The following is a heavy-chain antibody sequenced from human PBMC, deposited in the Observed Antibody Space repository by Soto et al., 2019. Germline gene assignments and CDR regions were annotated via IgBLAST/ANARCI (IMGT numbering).Heavy chain of an antibody. J-gene: IGHJ1*01. Sequence: PSETLSLTCTVSGGSISSYYWSWIRQPPGKGLEWIGYIYYSGSTNYNPSLKSRVTISVDTSKNQFSLKLSSVTAADTAVYYCARLKRAESFQHWGHGTLVPVSS. CDR2: IYYSGST. CDR3: ARLKRAESFQH. CDR1: GGSISSYY. V-gene: IGHV4-59*08.